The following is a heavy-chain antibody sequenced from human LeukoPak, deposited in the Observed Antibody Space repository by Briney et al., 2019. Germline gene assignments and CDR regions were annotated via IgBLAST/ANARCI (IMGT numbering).Heavy chain of an antibody. J-gene: IGHJ5*02. CDR2: IKQDGSEK. CDR1: GFTFSSYW. CDR3: ARDFGDYVWGSYRLLRGFDP. D-gene: IGHD3-16*02. V-gene: IGHV3-7*01. Sequence: GGSLRLSCAASGFTFSSYWMSWVRQAPGKGLEWVANIKQDGSEKYYVDSVKGRFTISRDNAKNSLYLQMNSLRAEDTAVYYCARDFGDYVWGSYRLLRGFDPWGQGTLVTVSS.